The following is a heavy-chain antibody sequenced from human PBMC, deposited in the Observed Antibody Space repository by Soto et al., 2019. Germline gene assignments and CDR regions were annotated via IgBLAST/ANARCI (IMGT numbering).Heavy chain of an antibody. V-gene: IGHV3-30*18. CDR1: GFTFGSYG. CDR2: ISYDGSNK. J-gene: IGHJ6*02. CDR3: AKDGSLPFGVRTECMDV. Sequence: PGGSLRLSCAASGFTFGSYGMHWVRQAPGKGLEWVAVISYDGSNKYYADFVKGRFTISRDNSKDTLYLQLNSLGAEDAAVYYCAKDGSLPFGVRTECMDVWGQGTTVTVSS. D-gene: IGHD2-8*01.